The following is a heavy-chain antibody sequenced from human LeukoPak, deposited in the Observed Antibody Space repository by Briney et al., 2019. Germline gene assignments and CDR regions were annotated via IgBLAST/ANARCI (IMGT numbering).Heavy chain of an antibody. D-gene: IGHD3-3*01. CDR3: ARDFWHTYYDLSAPIDY. Sequence: AASAKVYCKASGYTFTSYGISWVREAPGQGLEWVGWISAYNGNTNYAQTMQGRVTMTTDTSTSTDYMELRSLRSDDTAVYYCARDFWHTYYDLSAPIDYWGQGTLVTVSS. J-gene: IGHJ4*02. V-gene: IGHV1-18*01. CDR1: GYTFTSYG. CDR2: ISAYNGNT.